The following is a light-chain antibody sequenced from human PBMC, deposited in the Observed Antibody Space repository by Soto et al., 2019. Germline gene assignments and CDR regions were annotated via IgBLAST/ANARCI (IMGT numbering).Light chain of an antibody. J-gene: IGKJ1*01. V-gene: IGKV1-5*01. CDR3: QKYSSYWT. CDR2: DAS. Sequence: DIQMTQSPSTLSASVVDRVTITCRASQSISSWLAWYQQKPGKAPKLLIYDASSWESGFPSRFSGSGSGKELTLTISRPQDDDFANYYRQKYSSYWTFGQGTKVDIK. CDR1: QSISSW.